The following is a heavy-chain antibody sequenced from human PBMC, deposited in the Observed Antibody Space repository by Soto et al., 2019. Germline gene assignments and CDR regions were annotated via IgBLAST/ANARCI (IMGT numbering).Heavy chain of an antibody. D-gene: IGHD3-10*01. CDR3: GLKEGYYGSGSSFGLAY. CDR1: GGSISSCY. CDR2: IYHSGST. Sequence: PSETLSLTCTVSGGSISSCYWSWIRQPPAKGLEWIGYIYHSGSTNYNPSLKSRVTISVDRSKNQFSLKLSSVTAEDTAVYYCGLKEGYYGSGSSFGLAYWGQGTLVTAPQ. J-gene: IGHJ4*02. V-gene: IGHV4-59*12.